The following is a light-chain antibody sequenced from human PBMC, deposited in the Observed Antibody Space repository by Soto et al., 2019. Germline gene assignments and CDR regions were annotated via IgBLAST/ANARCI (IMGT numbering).Light chain of an antibody. V-gene: IGKV3-20*01. CDR3: QQYGGSPLT. J-gene: IGKJ4*01. CDR1: QSGNSDY. Sequence: EIVLTQSPDTLSLSPGERATLSCRASQSGNSDYLAWYQQKSGQAPRLLIYGASRRATGIPDRFSGSGSGTDFTLTISRLEPEDFEVYYCQQYGGSPLTFGGGTKVEIK. CDR2: GAS.